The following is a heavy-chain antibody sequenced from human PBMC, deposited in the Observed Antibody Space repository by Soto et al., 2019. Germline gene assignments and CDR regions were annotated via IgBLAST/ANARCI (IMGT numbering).Heavy chain of an antibody. D-gene: IGHD1-7*01. CDR3: ARMANWNYPQYYFDF. Sequence: GGSLRLSCAASGFTFSSYWMIWVRQAPVNGLEFVASIKQYLSETYYVDSLKGRFTISRYNAKNSLFLHMNSLRAEDAAVYYCARMANWNYPQYYFDFWGQGTLVTVSS. V-gene: IGHV3-7*01. J-gene: IGHJ4*02. CDR2: IKQYLSET. CDR1: GFTFSSYW.